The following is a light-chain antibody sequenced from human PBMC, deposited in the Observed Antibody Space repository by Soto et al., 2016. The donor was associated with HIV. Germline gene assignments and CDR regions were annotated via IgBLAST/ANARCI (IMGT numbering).Light chain of an antibody. J-gene: IGLJ2*01. CDR2: DDS. V-gene: IGLV3-21*03. CDR3: QVWDSSTNRVV. Sequence: SYELTQSPSVSVAPGKTARIACGGNNIGSKSVHWYQQKPGQAPVLVVYDDSDRPSGIPERFSGSNSGNSATLTISRVEAGDEADYFCQVWDSSTNRVVFGRRDQADRP. CDR1: NIGSKS.